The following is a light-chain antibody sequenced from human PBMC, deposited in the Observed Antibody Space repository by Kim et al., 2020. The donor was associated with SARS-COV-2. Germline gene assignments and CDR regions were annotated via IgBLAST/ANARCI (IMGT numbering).Light chain of an antibody. CDR2: QDT. J-gene: IGLJ2*01. CDR3: QTWDSTTVV. V-gene: IGLV3-1*01. Sequence: SYELTQPPSVSVSPGQTASITCSGDKLGDKYACWYQQKPGKSHVLVIYQDTKRPSGIPERFSGSNSGNTATLTISGTQAMDEADYYCQTWDSTTVV. CDR1: KLGDKY.